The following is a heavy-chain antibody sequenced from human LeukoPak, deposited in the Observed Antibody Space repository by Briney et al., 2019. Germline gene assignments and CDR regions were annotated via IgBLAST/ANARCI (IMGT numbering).Heavy chain of an antibody. CDR2: ISPYNANT. V-gene: IGHV1-18*01. CDR1: GYTFTTYG. D-gene: IGHD2-2*01. J-gene: IGHJ6*02. CDR3: ARDLGSHLLTNYYYYGMDV. Sequence: ASVKVSCKTSGYTFTTYGISWVRQAPGQGLEWMGWISPYNANTNYAQKLQGRVTMTTDTSTSTAYMELRSLRSDDTAVYYCARDLGSHLLTNYYYYGMDVWGQGTTVTVSS.